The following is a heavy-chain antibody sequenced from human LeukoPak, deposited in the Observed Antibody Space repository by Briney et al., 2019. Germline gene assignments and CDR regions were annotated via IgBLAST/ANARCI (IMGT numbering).Heavy chain of an antibody. CDR3: ARGPITMIAGPTYYFDY. CDR2: IYYSGST. J-gene: IGHJ4*02. V-gene: IGHV4-30-4*08. CDR1: GGSISSGDYY. D-gene: IGHD3-22*01. Sequence: SETLSLTCTVSGGSISSGDYYWSWIRQPPGKGLEWIGYIYYSGSTYYNPSLKSRVTISVDTSKNQFPLKLSSVTAADTAVYYCARGPITMIAGPTYYFDYWGQGTLVTVSS.